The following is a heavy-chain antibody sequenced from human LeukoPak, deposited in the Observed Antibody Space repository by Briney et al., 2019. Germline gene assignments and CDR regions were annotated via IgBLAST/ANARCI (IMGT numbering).Heavy chain of an antibody. J-gene: IGHJ4*02. Sequence: GGSLRLSCAASGFTFSSYSMSWVRQAPGKGLEWVSNISGSGSGGSTYYADSVKGRFTISRDNSKNTLYLQMNSLRAEDTAVYYCAKSGYNRFDYWGQGTLVTVSS. CDR3: AKSGYNRFDY. CDR1: GFTFSSYS. CDR2: ISGSGSGGST. V-gene: IGHV3-23*01. D-gene: IGHD5-24*01.